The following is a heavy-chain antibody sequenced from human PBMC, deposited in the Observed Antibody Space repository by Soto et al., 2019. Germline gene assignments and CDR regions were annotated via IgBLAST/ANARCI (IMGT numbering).Heavy chain of an antibody. CDR1: GYTFYSHS. CDR2: ISADNGNT. J-gene: IGHJ6*02. Sequence: ASVKVSCKAAGYTFYSHSISWVRQAPGQGLEWMGRISADNGNTKYAQKFRGRVTMTTDTSTSTVYMELRNLRSDDTAVYYCARCIQQDYYYGMDVWGQGTTVTVSS. D-gene: IGHD5-18*01. V-gene: IGHV1-18*01. CDR3: ARCIQQDYYYGMDV.